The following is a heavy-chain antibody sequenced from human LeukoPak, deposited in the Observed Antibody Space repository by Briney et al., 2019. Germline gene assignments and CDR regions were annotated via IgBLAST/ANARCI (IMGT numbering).Heavy chain of an antibody. CDR2: ISGNGDKT. CDR3: ATPDRGYGGIFDY. D-gene: IGHD6-25*01. V-gene: IGHV3-23*01. J-gene: IGHJ4*02. CDR1: GYTFSSHA. Sequence: GGSLRLSCAASGYTFSSHAMSWVRQAPGKGLEWVSVISGNGDKTKYAESVKGRVTISRDNSKNTLYLQMNSLRAEDTAVYYCATPDRGYGGIFDYWGQGTLVTVSS.